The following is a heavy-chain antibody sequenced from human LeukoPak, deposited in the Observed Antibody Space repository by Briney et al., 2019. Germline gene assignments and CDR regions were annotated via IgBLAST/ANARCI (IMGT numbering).Heavy chain of an antibody. D-gene: IGHD3-22*01. CDR3: ARDGDSSGYYYYFDY. J-gene: IGHJ4*02. V-gene: IGHV3-30-3*01. CDR1: GFTFSSYA. CDR2: ISYDGSNK. Sequence: PGGSLRLSCAASGFTFSSYAMHWVRQDPGKGLEWVAVISYDGSNKYYADSVKGRFTISRDNSKNTLYLQMNSLRAEDTAVYYCARDGDSSGYYYYFDYWGQGTLVTVSS.